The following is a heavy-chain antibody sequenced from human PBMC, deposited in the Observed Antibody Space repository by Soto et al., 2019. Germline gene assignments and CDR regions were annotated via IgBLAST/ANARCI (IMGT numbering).Heavy chain of an antibody. V-gene: IGHV1-46*01. D-gene: IGHD5-18*01. CDR3: AREDTADYSGMDV. J-gene: IGHJ6*02. CDR2: INPSGGST. CDR1: GYTFTNYY. Sequence: QVQLVQSGAEVKKPGASVKVSCKASGYTFTNYYVHWVRQAPGQGPEWMGVINPSGGSTRDAQKFQGRVTMTRDTSTSTVHMELSSLSSEATAVYYCAREDTADYSGMDVWGQGNTVTFSS.